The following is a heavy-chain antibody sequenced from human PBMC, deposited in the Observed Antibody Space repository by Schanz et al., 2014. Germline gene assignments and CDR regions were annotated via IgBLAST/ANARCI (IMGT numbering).Heavy chain of an antibody. CDR1: GFTFSTYA. J-gene: IGHJ4*02. V-gene: IGHV3-7*01. CDR2: IKQDESER. CDR3: VRDTDYHFDY. D-gene: IGHD4-17*01. Sequence: VQLVESGGGFVQPGGSLRLSCAASGFTFSTYAMNWVRQAPGKGLEWVANIKQDESERSYVDSVKGRFTISRDNAKNSLYLQMNSLRAEDTAVYYCVRDTDYHFDYWGQGTLVTVSS.